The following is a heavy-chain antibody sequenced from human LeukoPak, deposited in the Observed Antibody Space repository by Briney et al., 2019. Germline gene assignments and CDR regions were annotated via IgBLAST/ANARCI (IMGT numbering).Heavy chain of an antibody. V-gene: IGHV4-30-4*01. CDR2: IYYSGST. J-gene: IGHJ4*02. CDR3: ARHGGPGYYYDSSGYYDY. CDR1: GGSISSGDYY. Sequence: SSQTLSLTCTVSGGSISSGDYYWSWIRQPPGKGLEWIGYIYYSGSTYYNPSLKSRVTISVDTSKNQFSLKLSSVTAADTAVYYCARHGGPGYYYDSSGYYDYWGQGTLVTVSS. D-gene: IGHD3-22*01.